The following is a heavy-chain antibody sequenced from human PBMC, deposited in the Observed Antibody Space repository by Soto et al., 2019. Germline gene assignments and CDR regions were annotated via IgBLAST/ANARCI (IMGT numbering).Heavy chain of an antibody. CDR3: AREVPRWIAVAGNFDY. D-gene: IGHD6-19*01. V-gene: IGHV6-1*01. CDR2: TYYRSKWYN. Sequence: SHTLSLTCAISGYSVSSNSAAWNWIRQSPSRGLEWLGRTYYRSKWYNDYAVSVKSRITINPDTSKNQFSLQLNSVTPEDTAVYYCAREVPRWIAVAGNFDYWGQGTLVTVSS. J-gene: IGHJ4*02. CDR1: GYSVSSNSAA.